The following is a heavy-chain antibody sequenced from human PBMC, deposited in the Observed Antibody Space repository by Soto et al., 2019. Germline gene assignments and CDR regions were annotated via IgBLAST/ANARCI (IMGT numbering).Heavy chain of an antibody. CDR2: ITSSSAYI. CDR1: GFIFRSYG. D-gene: IGHD2-21*01. CDR3: TRDIPRTSFDY. Sequence: GGSLRLSCAASGFIFRSYGMAWVRQAPGKGLEWVSYITSSSAYIYYAESVRGRFTISRDNAQNSVSLQMDNLRAEDTAVYYCTRDIPRTSFDYWGQGTLVTVSS. J-gene: IGHJ4*02. V-gene: IGHV3-21*01.